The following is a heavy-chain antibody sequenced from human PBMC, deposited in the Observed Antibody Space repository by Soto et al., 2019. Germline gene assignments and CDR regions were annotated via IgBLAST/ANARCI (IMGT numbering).Heavy chain of an antibody. CDR2: IYPTGEI. Sequence: SETLSLTCPVSGGSVTRSGYYWTWIRQSPGKGLEWIGNIYPTGEINYNPSLKSRVTMSLDMSKNQLSLKLTSVTAADTAVYYCARDSLMLNRIAAAGTGDGHGLDVWGQGTTVTVSS. J-gene: IGHJ6*02. D-gene: IGHD6-13*01. V-gene: IGHV4-61*08. CDR3: ARDSLMLNRIAAAGTGDGHGLDV. CDR1: GGSVTRSGYY.